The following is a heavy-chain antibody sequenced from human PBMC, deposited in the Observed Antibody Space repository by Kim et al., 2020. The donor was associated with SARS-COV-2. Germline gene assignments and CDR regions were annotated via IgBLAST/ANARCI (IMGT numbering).Heavy chain of an antibody. D-gene: IGHD3-3*01. V-gene: IGHV4-61*01. J-gene: IGHJ4*02. CDR1: GGSVSSGSYY. Sequence: SETLSLTCTVSGGSVSSGSYYWSWIRQPPGKGLEWIGYIYYSGSTNYNPSLKSRVTISVDTSKNQFSLKLSSVTAADTAVYYCARLRVGTIFSYYFDYWGQGTLVTVSS. CDR3: ARLRVGTIFSYYFDY. CDR2: IYYSGST.